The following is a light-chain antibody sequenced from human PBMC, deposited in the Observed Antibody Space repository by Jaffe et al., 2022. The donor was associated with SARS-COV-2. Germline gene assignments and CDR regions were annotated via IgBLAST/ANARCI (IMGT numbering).Light chain of an antibody. CDR3: HQRNNWPLT. J-gene: IGKJ4*01. CDR2: DAS. V-gene: IGKV3-11*01. CDR1: QYISNY. Sequence: ETVLTQSPATLSLSPGEKATLSCRASQYISNYLAWYQQKPGQAPRLLIYDASNRATGIPARFSGSGSGTDFTLTISSLEPEDFAVYYCHQRNNWPLTFGGGTKVEIK.